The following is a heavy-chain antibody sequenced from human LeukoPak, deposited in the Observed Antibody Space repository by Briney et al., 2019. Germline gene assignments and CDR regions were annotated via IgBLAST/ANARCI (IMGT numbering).Heavy chain of an antibody. D-gene: IGHD3-10*01. V-gene: IGHV4-30-2*01. CDR2: IYHSGST. CDR1: GGSISCGGHS. Sequence: SETLSLTCTVSGGSISCGGHSWSWIRQPPGKGLEWIGYIYHSGSTYYNPSLKSRVTISVDRSKNQFSLKLSSVTAADTAVYYCARAKYHYGSGSPHFDYWGQGTLVTVSS. CDR3: ARAKYHYGSGSPHFDY. J-gene: IGHJ4*02.